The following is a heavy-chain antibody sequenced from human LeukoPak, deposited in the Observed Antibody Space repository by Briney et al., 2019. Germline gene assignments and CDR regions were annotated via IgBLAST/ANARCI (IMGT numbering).Heavy chain of an antibody. CDR2: INSSRSYK. J-gene: IGHJ4*02. CDR3: ARYIAAAGLDY. D-gene: IGHD6-13*01. CDR1: GFTYSSYS. V-gene: IGHV3-21*01. Sequence: GGSLRHSCAGSGFTYSSYSMYWLRQAPAKEVEGVSSINSSRSYKYYADSVKGGLTISRDNAKNSLYLKMNTLRAEDTAVYYCARYIAAAGLDYWGQGTLVTVSS.